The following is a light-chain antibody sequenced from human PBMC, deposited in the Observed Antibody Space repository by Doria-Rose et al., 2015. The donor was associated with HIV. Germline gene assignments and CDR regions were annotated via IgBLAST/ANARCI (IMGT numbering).Light chain of an antibody. CDR3: HQYNNWPT. Sequence: DIVMTQTPETLSVSPGESATLSCRASQSVSTDLAWYQHKPGQAPRLLIWGASTRATGIPARFSGSGSRTEFTLTISSLQSEDFAIYFCHQYNNWPTFGQGTRLDIK. CDR1: QSVSTD. CDR2: GAS. J-gene: IGKJ5*01. V-gene: IGKV3-15*01.